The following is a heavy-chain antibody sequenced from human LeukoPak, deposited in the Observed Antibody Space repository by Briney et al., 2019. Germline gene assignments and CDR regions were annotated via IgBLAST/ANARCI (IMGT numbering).Heavy chain of an antibody. Sequence: KPGGSLRLSCAASGFTFSSYSMNWVRQAPGKGLEWVSSISSSSSYIYYADSVKGRFTISRDNAKNSLCLQMNSLRAEDTAVYYCARDLGSNYYDSSGYFYWGQGTLVTVSS. CDR3: ARDLGSNYYDSSGYFY. V-gene: IGHV3-21*01. CDR2: ISSSSSYI. J-gene: IGHJ4*02. D-gene: IGHD3-22*01. CDR1: GFTFSSYS.